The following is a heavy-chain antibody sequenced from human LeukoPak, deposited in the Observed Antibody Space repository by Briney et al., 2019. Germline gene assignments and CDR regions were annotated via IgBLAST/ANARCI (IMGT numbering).Heavy chain of an antibody. CDR2: ISGSGGGT. CDR1: GSTFSSYA. Sequence: GGSLRLSCAACGSTFSSYAMSWVRQAPGKGLEWVSGISGSGGGTNYADSVKGRFTISRDNSKNTLYLQMNSLRAEDTAVYYYAKDPQANGWSFYFDYWGQGTLVTVSS. J-gene: IGHJ4*02. D-gene: IGHD6-19*01. CDR3: AKDPQANGWSFYFDY. V-gene: IGHV3-23*01.